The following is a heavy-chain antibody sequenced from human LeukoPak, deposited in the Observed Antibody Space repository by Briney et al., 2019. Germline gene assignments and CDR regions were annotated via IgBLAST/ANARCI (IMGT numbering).Heavy chain of an antibody. CDR3: ARDRMVWFGELGELDY. Sequence: GGSLRLSCAASGFTFSDYSMNWVRQTPRKGLEWVSCISGSGSYIYYADSVKGRFTISRDNAKNSLHLQVNSLRAEDTAVYYCARDRMVWFGELGELDYWGQGTLVTVSS. CDR1: GFTFSDYS. J-gene: IGHJ4*02. V-gene: IGHV3-21*06. D-gene: IGHD3-10*01. CDR2: ISGSGSYI.